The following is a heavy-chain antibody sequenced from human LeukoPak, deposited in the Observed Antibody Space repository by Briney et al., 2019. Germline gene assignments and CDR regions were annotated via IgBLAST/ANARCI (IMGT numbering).Heavy chain of an antibody. CDR2: ISSNGGRT. Sequence: GGSLRLSRAASGFTFRSYGMHWVRQAPGKGLEYVSAISSNGGRTYYANSVKGRFTISRDNSRNTLYLQMGSLRAEDMAVYYCATYYYDSGGFHFHHWGQGTLVTVSS. V-gene: IGHV3-64*01. CDR3: ATYYYDSGGFHFHH. D-gene: IGHD3-22*01. J-gene: IGHJ1*01. CDR1: GFTFRSYG.